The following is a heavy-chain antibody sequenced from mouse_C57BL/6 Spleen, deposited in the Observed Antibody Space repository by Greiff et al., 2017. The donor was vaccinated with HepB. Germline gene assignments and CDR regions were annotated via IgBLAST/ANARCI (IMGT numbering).Heavy chain of an antibody. Sequence: EVKLQESGGGLVQPGGSMKLSCVASGFTFSNYWMNWVRQSPEKGLEWVAQIRLKSDNYATHYAESVKGRFTISRDDSKSSVYLQMNNLRAEDTGIYYCTTPDSTVVTYWGQGTLVTVSA. CDR3: TTPDSTVVTY. V-gene: IGHV6-3*01. CDR2: IRLKSDNYAT. CDR1: GFTFSNYW. J-gene: IGHJ3*01. D-gene: IGHD1-1*01.